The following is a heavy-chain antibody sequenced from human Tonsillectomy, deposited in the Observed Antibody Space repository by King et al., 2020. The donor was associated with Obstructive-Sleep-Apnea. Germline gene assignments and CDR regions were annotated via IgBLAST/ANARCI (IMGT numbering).Heavy chain of an antibody. Sequence: VQLQQWGAGLLKPSETLSLTCAVYGGSFSGYYWSWIRQPPGKGLEWIGEINHSGSTNYNPSLKSRVTISVDTSKNQFSLKLSSVTAADTAVYYCARAGWVELPQPFDYWGQGTLVTVSS. CDR1: GGSFSGYY. CDR3: ARAGWVELPQPFDY. V-gene: IGHV4-34*01. D-gene: IGHD1-7*01. J-gene: IGHJ4*02. CDR2: INHSGST.